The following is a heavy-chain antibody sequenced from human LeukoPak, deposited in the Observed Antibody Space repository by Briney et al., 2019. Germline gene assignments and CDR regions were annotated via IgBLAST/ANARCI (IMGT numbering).Heavy chain of an antibody. CDR1: GGSISTYY. J-gene: IGHJ4*02. CDR2: IYYTGTT. CDR3: ASKSSDHGELRFDY. D-gene: IGHD4-17*01. Sequence: SETLSLTCTVSGGSISTYYGNWIRQAPGKGLEWIGYIYYTGTTNYNPSLKSRVTISVDTSKNQFSLRLSSVTAADTAVYYCASKSSDHGELRFDYWGQGTLVTVSS. V-gene: IGHV4-59*01.